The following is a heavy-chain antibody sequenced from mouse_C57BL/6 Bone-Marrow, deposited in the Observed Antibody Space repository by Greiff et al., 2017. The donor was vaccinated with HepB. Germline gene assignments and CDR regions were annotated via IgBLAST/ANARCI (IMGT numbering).Heavy chain of an antibody. Sequence: QVQLQQPGAELVKPGASVKMSCKASGYTFTSYWITWVKQRPGQGLEWIGDIYPGSGSTNYNEKFKSKATLTVDKSSSTAYMQLSSLTSEDSAVYYCARNEGSAEGFAYWGQGTLVTVSA. V-gene: IGHV1-55*01. J-gene: IGHJ3*01. CDR1: GYTFTSYW. CDR3: ARNEGSAEGFAY. CDR2: IYPGSGST.